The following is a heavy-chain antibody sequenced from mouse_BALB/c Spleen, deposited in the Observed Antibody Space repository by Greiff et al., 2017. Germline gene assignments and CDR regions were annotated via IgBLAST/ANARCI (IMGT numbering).Heavy chain of an antibody. J-gene: IGHJ4*01. CDR1: GYTFTSYW. Sequence: VKPGASVKLSCKASGYTFTSYWMHWVKQRPGQGLEWIGEIDPSDSYTNYNQKFKGKATLTVDKSSSTAYMQLSSLTSEDSAVYYCARYRDYAMDYWGQGTSVTVSS. CDR2: IDPSDSYT. CDR3: ARYRDYAMDY. V-gene: IGHV1-69*02.